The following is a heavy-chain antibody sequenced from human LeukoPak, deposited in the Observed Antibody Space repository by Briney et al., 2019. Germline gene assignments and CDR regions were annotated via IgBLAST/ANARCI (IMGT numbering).Heavy chain of an antibody. CDR1: GGSFSGYY. CDR3: ARENVLRYFAIYYYYYMDV. V-gene: IGHV4-34*01. J-gene: IGHJ6*03. D-gene: IGHD3-9*01. CDR2: INHSGST. Sequence: PSETLSLTCAVYGGSFSGYYWSWIRQPPGKGLEWIGEINHSGSTNYNPSLKSRVTISVDTSKNQFSLKLSSVTAADTAVYYCARENVLRYFAIYYYYYMDVWGKGTTVTVSS.